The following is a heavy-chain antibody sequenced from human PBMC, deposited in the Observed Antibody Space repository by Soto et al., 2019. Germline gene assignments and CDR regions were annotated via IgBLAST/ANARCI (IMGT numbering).Heavy chain of an antibody. CDR2: INHSGST. D-gene: IGHD4-17*01. V-gene: IGHV4-34*01. CDR1: GGSFSGYY. J-gene: IGHJ4*02. Sequence: SETLSLTCAVYGGSFSGYYWSWIRQPPGKGLEWIGEINHSGSTNCNPSLKSRVTISVDTSKNQFSLKLSSVTAADTAVYYCARGVRIAPRRKKVTTQTHFDYWGQGTLVTVSS. CDR3: ARGVRIAPRRKKVTTQTHFDY.